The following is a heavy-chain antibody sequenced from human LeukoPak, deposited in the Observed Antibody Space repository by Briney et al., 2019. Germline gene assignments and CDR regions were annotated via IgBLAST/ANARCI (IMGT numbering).Heavy chain of an antibody. D-gene: IGHD6-13*01. CDR1: GFTLSSYW. V-gene: IGHV3-74*01. CDR3: AKEGAGYSSIPDWFDP. J-gene: IGHJ5*02. CDR2: INSDGSRT. Sequence: GGSLRLSCAASGFTLSSYWMHWVRQAPGKGLVWVSRINSDGSRTNFADSVKGRFTISRDNAKNTVYLQMNSLRAEDTAVYYCAKEGAGYSSIPDWFDPWGQGTLVTVSS.